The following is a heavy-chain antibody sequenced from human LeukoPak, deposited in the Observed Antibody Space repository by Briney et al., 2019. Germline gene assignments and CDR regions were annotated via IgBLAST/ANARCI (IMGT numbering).Heavy chain of an antibody. V-gene: IGHV3-30*02. D-gene: IGHD4-17*01. Sequence: GGSLRLSCAASGFTFSDYGMHWVRHAPAKGLEGVTFIRYDGSGKYYADSVKGRFTISRDNSKNTLYLQMNSLRAEDTAIYYCAKSDYGDNDLFDYWGQGTLVTVSS. CDR1: GFTFSDYG. J-gene: IGHJ4*02. CDR2: IRYDGSGK. CDR3: AKSDYGDNDLFDY.